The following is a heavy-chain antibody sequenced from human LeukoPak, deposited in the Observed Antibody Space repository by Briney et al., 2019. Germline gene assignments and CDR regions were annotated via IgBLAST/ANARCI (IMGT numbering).Heavy chain of an antibody. J-gene: IGHJ4*02. CDR3: AKDLDIVATSTGN. CDR2: VSGGGGST. Sequence: GGSLRLSCAASGFTFSSYAMSWVRQAPGKGLEWVSGVSGGGGSTYYADSVKGRFTISRDNSKNTLYLQMNSLRAEDTAVYYCAKDLDIVATSTGNWGQGTLVTVSS. CDR1: GFTFSSYA. D-gene: IGHD5-12*01. V-gene: IGHV3-23*01.